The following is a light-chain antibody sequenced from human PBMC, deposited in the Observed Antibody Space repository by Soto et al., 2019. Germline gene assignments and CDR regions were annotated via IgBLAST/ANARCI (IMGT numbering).Light chain of an antibody. CDR1: QSISSY. J-gene: IGKJ1*01. CDR2: TAS. Sequence: DIQMTQSPSSLSASVGDRFTITCRASQSISSYLNWYQQKPGKTPKLLIYTASSLQSGLTSRFSGSGSGTDLTITISSLQPEDFATYYCQQSYSSFTWTFGQGTKVEIK. CDR3: QQSYSSFTWT. V-gene: IGKV1-39*01.